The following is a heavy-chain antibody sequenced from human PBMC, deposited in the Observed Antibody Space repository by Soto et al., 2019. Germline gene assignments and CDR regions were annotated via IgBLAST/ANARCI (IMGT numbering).Heavy chain of an antibody. Sequence: ASVKVSCKACGYTFTSYYVHWVRQAPGQGLEWMGIINPGGGSTNSARKLQGRITMTRDTSTSTVYMELSSLRSEDTAVYYCAAGWLRVVEWFPQPYYGMDGWGQGTTVTVSS. CDR2: INPGGGST. J-gene: IGHJ6*02. CDR3: AAGWLRVVEWFPQPYYGMDG. D-gene: IGHD3-3*01. CDR1: GYTFTSYY. V-gene: IGHV1-46*01.